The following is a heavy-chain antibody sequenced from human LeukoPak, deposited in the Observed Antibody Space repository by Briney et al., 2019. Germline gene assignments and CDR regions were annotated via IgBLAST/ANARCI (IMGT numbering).Heavy chain of an antibody. CDR3: AELGITMIGGV. CDR1: GFTFSNYW. J-gene: IGHJ6*04. CDR2: IKEDGSEI. V-gene: IGHV3-7*01. D-gene: IGHD3-10*02. Sequence: PGGSLRLSCAVSGFTFSNYWMNWVRQAPGKGLEWVANIKEDGSEIYYVDSVKGRFTISRDNAKNSLYLQMNSLRAEDTAVYHCAELGITMIGGVWGKGTTVTISS.